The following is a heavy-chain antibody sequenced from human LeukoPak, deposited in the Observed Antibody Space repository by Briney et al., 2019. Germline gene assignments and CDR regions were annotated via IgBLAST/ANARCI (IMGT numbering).Heavy chain of an antibody. Sequence: GGSLRLSCAASGFTFSSYWMSWVRQAPGKGLEWVANIKQDGSEKYYVDSVKGRFTISRDNAKNSLYLQMNSLRAEDTAVYYCARDDSVVPAAYYYYYYSMDVWGQGTTVTVSS. CDR3: ARDDSVVPAAYYYYYYSMDV. V-gene: IGHV3-7*01. CDR2: IKQDGSEK. D-gene: IGHD2-2*01. CDR1: GFTFSSYW. J-gene: IGHJ6*02.